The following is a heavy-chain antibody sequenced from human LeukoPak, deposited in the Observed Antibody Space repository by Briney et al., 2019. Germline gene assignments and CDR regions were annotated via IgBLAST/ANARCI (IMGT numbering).Heavy chain of an antibody. CDR1: GGTFSSYA. CDR3: ARGYRGYYYYYYMDV. J-gene: IGHJ6*03. CDR2: IIPIFGTA. Sequence: SVKVSCKASGGTFSSYAISWVRQAPGQGLEWMGGIIPIFGTANYAQKFQGRVTITTDESTSTAYMELSSLRSEDTAVYYCARGYRGYYYYYYMDVWGKGTTVTVSS. D-gene: IGHD5-12*01. V-gene: IGHV1-69*05.